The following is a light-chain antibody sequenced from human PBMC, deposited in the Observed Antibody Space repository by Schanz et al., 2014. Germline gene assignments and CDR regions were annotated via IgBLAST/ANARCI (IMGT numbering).Light chain of an antibody. CDR1: SSDVGRYNY. J-gene: IGLJ3*02. Sequence: QSALTQPRSVSGSPGQSVTISCTGSSSDVGRYNYVSWYQQHPGKAPKVIIHDVDKRPSGVPDRFSGSKSGNTASLTISGLQAEDEADYYCQSYDSSLSGGVFGGGTKLTVL. CDR2: DVD. CDR3: QSYDSSLSGGV. V-gene: IGLV2-11*01.